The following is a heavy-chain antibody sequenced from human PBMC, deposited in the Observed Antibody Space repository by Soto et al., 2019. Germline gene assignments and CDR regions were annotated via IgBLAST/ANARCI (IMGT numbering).Heavy chain of an antibody. V-gene: IGHV4-31*01. Sequence: QVQLQESGPGLVKPSQTLSLTCTVSGGSISSGGYYWTWIRQHPGKGLEWIGYNYYSGITYYNPSLKSLVTISLDTSKNQFSLMLSSVTAADTAVYYCARGSSIAGLYYGMDVWGQGTTVTVSS. CDR3: ARGSSIAGLYYGMDV. D-gene: IGHD6-6*01. J-gene: IGHJ6*02. CDR2: NYYSGIT. CDR1: GGSISSGGYY.